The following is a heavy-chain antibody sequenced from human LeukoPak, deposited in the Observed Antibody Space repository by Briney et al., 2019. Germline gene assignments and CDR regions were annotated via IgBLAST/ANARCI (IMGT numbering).Heavy chain of an antibody. D-gene: IGHD3-22*01. Sequence: GGSLILSCAASGFTFSSYAMSWVRQAPGKGLEWVSTISASGGSTYYADSVKGRFTISRDDSKNTLYLQLNSLRAEDTAVYSCAREGYYDGVKGYFDYWGQGTLVTVSS. CDR3: AREGYYDGVKGYFDY. V-gene: IGHV3-23*01. CDR1: GFTFSSYA. J-gene: IGHJ4*02. CDR2: ISASGGST.